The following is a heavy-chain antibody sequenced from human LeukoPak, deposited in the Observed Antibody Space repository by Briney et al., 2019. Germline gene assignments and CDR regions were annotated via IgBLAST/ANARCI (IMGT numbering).Heavy chain of an antibody. Sequence: PGGSLRLSCAASGFTFSSYAMSWVRQAPGKGLEWVLTITSSGGSTYNADSVKGRFTISRDNSKNTLYLQMNSLRAEDTAVYYCAKDHPDCRGTSCLLFDCWGQGTLVTVSS. CDR1: GFTFSSYA. V-gene: IGHV3-23*01. J-gene: IGHJ4*02. CDR3: AKDHPDCRGTSCLLFDC. D-gene: IGHD2-2*01. CDR2: ITSSGGST.